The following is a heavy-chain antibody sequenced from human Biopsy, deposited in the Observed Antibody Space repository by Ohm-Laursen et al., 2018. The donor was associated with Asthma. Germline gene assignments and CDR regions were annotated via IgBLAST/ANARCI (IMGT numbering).Heavy chain of an antibody. Sequence: SDTLSLTWAVSGGSMTPTSHYWDWIRQAPGKGLEWIGYISHGGKTSYNPSLKNRVTISRDTSKNQFSLRLTSVTAADTAVYFCARRITIFGVVQKDHGMDAWGQGTTVIVSS. V-gene: IGHV4-39*01. J-gene: IGHJ6*02. CDR3: ARRITIFGVVQKDHGMDA. CDR1: GGSMTPTSHY. D-gene: IGHD3-3*01. CDR2: ISHGGKT.